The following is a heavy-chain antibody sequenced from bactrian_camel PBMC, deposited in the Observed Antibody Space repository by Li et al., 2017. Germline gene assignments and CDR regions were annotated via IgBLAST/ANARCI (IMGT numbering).Heavy chain of an antibody. CDR2: IDNDGRT. CDR3: AGKKYCYMKTYDY. CDR1: GNTDSTLC. J-gene: IGHJ4*01. D-gene: IGHD2*01. V-gene: IGHV3S57*01. Sequence: VQLVESGGESVQAGGSLKLSCAASGNTDSTLCMGWFRQAPGKEREGLATIDNDGRTSVAESVRGRFTISQDNAKTTLYLQMNSLKPEDSAMYYCAGKKYCYMKTYDYWDQGTQVTVS.